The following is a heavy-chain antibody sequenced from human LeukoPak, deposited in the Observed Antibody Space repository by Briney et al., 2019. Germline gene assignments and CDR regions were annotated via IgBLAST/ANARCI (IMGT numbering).Heavy chain of an antibody. Sequence: SETLSLTCAVYGGSFSGYYWSWIRRPPGKGLEWIGEINHSGSTNYNPSLKSRVTISVDTSKNQFSLKLSSVTAADTAVYYCARPPVGNGMDVWGQGTTVTVSS. V-gene: IGHV4-34*01. D-gene: IGHD2-15*01. J-gene: IGHJ6*02. CDR2: INHSGST. CDR1: GGSFSGYY. CDR3: ARPPVGNGMDV.